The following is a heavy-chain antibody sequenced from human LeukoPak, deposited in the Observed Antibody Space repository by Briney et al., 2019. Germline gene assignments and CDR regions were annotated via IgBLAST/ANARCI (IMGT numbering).Heavy chain of an antibody. J-gene: IGHJ4*02. CDR1: GFTFSSYS. Sequence: GGSLRLSCAASGFTFSSYSMNWVRQAPGKGLEWVSVIYSGGSTYYADSVKGRFTISRDNSKNTLYLQMNSLRAEDTAVYYCARGPQSEEYWGQGTLVTVSS. V-gene: IGHV3-66*01. CDR2: IYSGGST. D-gene: IGHD5-24*01. CDR3: ARGPQSEEY.